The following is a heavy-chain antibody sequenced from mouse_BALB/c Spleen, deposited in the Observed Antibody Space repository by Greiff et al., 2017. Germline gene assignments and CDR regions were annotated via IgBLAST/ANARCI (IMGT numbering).Heavy chain of an antibody. Sequence: VQLQQSGAELVKPGASVKLSCTASGFNIKDTYMHWVKQRPEQGLEWIGRIDPANGNTKYDPKFQGKATITADTSSNTAYLQLSSLTSEDTAVYYCARQSYGSPYYAMDYWGQGTSVTVSS. V-gene: IGHV14-3*02. D-gene: IGHD1-1*01. J-gene: IGHJ4*01. CDR1: GFNIKDTY. CDR2: IDPANGNT. CDR3: ARQSYGSPYYAMDY.